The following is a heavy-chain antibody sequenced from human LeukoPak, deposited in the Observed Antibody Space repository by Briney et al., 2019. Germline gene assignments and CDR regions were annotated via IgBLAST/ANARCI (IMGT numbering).Heavy chain of an antibody. Sequence: ASVKVSCKASGYTFTSYAISWVRQAPGQGLEWMGGIIPIFGTANYAQKFQGRVTITADESTSTAYMELSSLRSEDAAVYYCARDLYDSSGYYVWGQGTLVTVSS. D-gene: IGHD3-22*01. CDR3: ARDLYDSSGYYV. CDR1: GYTFTSYA. V-gene: IGHV1-69*13. J-gene: IGHJ4*02. CDR2: IIPIFGTA.